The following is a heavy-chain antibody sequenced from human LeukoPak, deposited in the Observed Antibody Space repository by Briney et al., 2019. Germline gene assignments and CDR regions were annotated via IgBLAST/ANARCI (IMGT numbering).Heavy chain of an antibody. CDR3: AKASNWNGPDY. Sequence: GRSLRLSCAASGFTFSSYGMHWVRQAPGTGLEWVAVISYDGSNKYYADSVKGRFTISRDNSKNTLYLQMNSLRAEDTAVYYCAKASNWNGPDYWGQGTLVTVSS. CDR2: ISYDGSNK. J-gene: IGHJ4*02. CDR1: GFTFSSYG. V-gene: IGHV3-30*18. D-gene: IGHD1-1*01.